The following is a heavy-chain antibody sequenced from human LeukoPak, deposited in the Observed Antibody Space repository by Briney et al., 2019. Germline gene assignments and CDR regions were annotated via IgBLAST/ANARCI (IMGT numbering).Heavy chain of an antibody. CDR1: GFIVSSSY. CDR3: VRGHYSNTL. CDR2: IYTDGST. Sequence: GGSLRLSCAASGFIVSSSYMSWARQPPGKGLEWVLGIYTDGSTYYADSVQGRFTISRDNSKNTLYLQMNSLRADDTSVYYCVRGHYSNTLGGQGTLVTVSS. V-gene: IGHV3-66*01. J-gene: IGHJ4*02. D-gene: IGHD4-11*01.